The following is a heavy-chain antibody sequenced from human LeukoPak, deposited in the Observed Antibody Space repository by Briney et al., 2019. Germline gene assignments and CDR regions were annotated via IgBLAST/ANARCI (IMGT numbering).Heavy chain of an antibody. D-gene: IGHD1-26*01. CDR1: RYNLAGYY. V-gene: IGHV1-46*01. CDR2: IFPSGGST. Sequence: GASVKVSCKPSRYNLAGYYVHWVRQAPRQGLEWMGVIFPSGGSTTYAQKFQGRVTMTRDMSTSIVYMELISLRSEDTAVYYCARGGSGSYYYWFDPWGQGTLVTVSS. J-gene: IGHJ5*02. CDR3: ARGGSGSYYYWFDP.